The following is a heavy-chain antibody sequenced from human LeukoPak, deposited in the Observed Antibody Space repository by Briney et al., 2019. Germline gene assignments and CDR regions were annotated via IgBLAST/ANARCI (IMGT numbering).Heavy chain of an antibody. CDR2: ISGSSSTI. CDR1: GFTFINYN. CDR3: PRGVQLLDLFDY. Sequence: GGSLRLSCAASGFTFINYNMNWDRQAPGKGLEWVSYISGSSSTIYYADSVKGRFTISRDNAKNSLYLQMNSLRAEDTAVYYCPRGVQLLDLFDYWGQGTLVTVSS. V-gene: IGHV3-48*01. J-gene: IGHJ4*02. D-gene: IGHD3-10*01.